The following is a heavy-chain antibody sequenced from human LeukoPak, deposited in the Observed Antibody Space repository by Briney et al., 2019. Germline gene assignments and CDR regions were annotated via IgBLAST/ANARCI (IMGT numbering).Heavy chain of an antibody. J-gene: IGHJ6*04. Sequence: GGFLRLSCAASGFTFSSDAMHWARQAPGKGLEWVAVTSYDGSNKYCADSVRGRFTISRDNSKNTLYLQMNSLRAEDTAVYYCARPRSSIYYYYGMDVWGKGTTVTVSS. V-gene: IGHV3-30*04. CDR1: GFTFSSDA. CDR3: ARPRSSIYYYYGMDV. CDR2: TSYDGSNK.